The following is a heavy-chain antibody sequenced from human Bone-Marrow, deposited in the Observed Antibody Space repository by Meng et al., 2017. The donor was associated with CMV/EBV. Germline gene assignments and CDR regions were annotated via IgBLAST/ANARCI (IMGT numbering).Heavy chain of an antibody. CDR1: GYTFTSYG. Sequence: ASVKVSCKASGYTFTSYGISWVRQAHGQGLEWMGIINPSGGSPTYAQEFQGRVTMTRDTSTSTIYMELGNLRSEDTAVYYCARDLGGSGNDHWGQGTLVTFSS. CDR3: ARDLGGSGNDH. V-gene: IGHV1-46*01. CDR2: INPSGGSP. J-gene: IGHJ5*02. D-gene: IGHD3-3*01.